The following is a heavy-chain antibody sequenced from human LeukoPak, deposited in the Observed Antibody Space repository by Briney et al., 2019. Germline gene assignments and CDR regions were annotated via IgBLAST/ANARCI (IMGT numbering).Heavy chain of an antibody. CDR2: MNPNSGNT. CDR1: GYTVSSYE. Sequence: ASVKVSCTASGYTVSSYEINWERRATGHRLGWMGWMNPNSGNTGYAQKFQGRVTMTRNTSISTAYMQLSSLRSEDTAVYYCARERVSTLGGYNPFDYWGQGTLVTVSS. J-gene: IGHJ4*02. CDR3: ARERVSTLGGYNPFDY. V-gene: IGHV1-8*01. D-gene: IGHD5-24*01.